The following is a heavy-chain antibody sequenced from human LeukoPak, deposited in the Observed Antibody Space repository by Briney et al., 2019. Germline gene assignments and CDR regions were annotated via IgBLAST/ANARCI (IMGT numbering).Heavy chain of an antibody. D-gene: IGHD6-13*01. CDR3: ARFRVTAVGSYYFDS. CDR2: INHSGST. CDR1: GGSFRGYY. J-gene: IGHJ4*02. Sequence: SETLSLTCAVSGGSFRGYYWSWIRQPPGKGLEWIGEINHSGSTNYNPSLKSRVTISVDTSKHQFSLKVTSVTAADTAVYFCARFRVTAVGSYYFDSWGQGTLVAVTS. V-gene: IGHV4-34*01.